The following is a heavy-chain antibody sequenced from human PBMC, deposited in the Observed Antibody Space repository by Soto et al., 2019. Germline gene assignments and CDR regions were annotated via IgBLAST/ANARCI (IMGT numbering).Heavy chain of an antibody. CDR3: TRVAAGPELRPVHFDD. V-gene: IGHV3-49*03. Sequence: GSLGLSCTTSGFTFGGYALSWFRQAPGKGLECVGFIRVKAYSVTTEYAASVRGRFTISRDDSKSIAYLQMDSLKTEDTAVYYCTRVAAGPELRPVHFDDWGQGTLVTVSS. CDR2: IRVKAYSVTT. J-gene: IGHJ4*02. CDR1: GFTFGGYA. D-gene: IGHD1-7*01.